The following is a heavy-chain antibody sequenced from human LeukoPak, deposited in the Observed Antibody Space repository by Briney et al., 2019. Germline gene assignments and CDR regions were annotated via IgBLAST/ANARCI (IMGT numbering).Heavy chain of an antibody. D-gene: IGHD6-19*01. J-gene: IGHJ4*02. V-gene: IGHV4-39*01. CDR3: AIIAVAGTAY. CDR2: YDSGST. Sequence: SETLSLTCTVSGGSIRSSYYYWGWIRQPPGKGLEWIGSYDSGSTYYNPSLKSRVTISVDTSKNQFSLKLNSVTAADTAVYYCAIIAVAGTAYWGQGTLVTVSP. CDR1: GGSIRSSYYY.